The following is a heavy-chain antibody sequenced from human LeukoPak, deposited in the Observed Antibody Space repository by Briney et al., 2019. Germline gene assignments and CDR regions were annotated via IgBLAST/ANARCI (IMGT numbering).Heavy chain of an antibody. CDR1: GYTFTSYG. Sequence: ASVTVSCTASGYTFTSYGISWVRQAPGQGLEWMGGIIPIFGTANYAQKFQGRVTITADESTSTAYMELSSLRSEDTAVYYCARPTVVTPYYYYGMDVWGQGTTVTVSS. D-gene: IGHD4-23*01. V-gene: IGHV1-69*13. CDR2: IIPIFGTA. CDR3: ARPTVVTPYYYYGMDV. J-gene: IGHJ6*02.